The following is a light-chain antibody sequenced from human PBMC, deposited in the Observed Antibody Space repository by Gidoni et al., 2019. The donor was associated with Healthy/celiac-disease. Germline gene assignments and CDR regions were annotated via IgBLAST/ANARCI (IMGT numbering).Light chain of an antibody. CDR1: QSVRNY. CDR3: QQRSDWPLT. CDR2: DAS. V-gene: IGKV3-11*01. J-gene: IGKJ4*01. Sequence: EIVLTQSPATLSLSPGERATLSCRASQSVRNYLAWYQQKRGQSPRLLIHDASSRATGIPARFSGSGSGTAFTLTISRLEPEDFATYYCQQRSDWPLTFGGGTKVEIK.